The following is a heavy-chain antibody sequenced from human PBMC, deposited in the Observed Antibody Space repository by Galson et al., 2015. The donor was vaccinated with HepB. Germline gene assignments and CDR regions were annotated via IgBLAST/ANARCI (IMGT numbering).Heavy chain of an antibody. CDR2: ISSSSSYT. CDR3: VTSSGYYAHSDY. D-gene: IGHD3-22*01. V-gene: IGHV3-11*03. Sequence: SLRLSCAASGFTFSDYYMSWIRQAPGKGLEWVSYISSSSSYTNYADSVKGRFTISRDNAKNSLYLQMNSLRAEDTAVYYCVTSSGYYAHSDYWGQGTLVTVSS. CDR1: GFTFSDYY. J-gene: IGHJ4*02.